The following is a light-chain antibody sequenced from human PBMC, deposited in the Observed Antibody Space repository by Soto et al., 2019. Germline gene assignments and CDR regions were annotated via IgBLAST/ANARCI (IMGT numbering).Light chain of an antibody. V-gene: IGKV4-1*01. CDR3: KQYYSTPPPWP. CDR1: QSVLYSSNNKNY. CDR2: WAS. Sequence: DIVMTQSPDSLAVSLGERATINCKSSQSVLYSSNNKNYLAWYQQKPGQPPKLLIYWASTRESGVPDRFSGSGSGTDFTLTISSLQAEDVAVYYCKQYYSTPPPWPFGQGTK. J-gene: IGKJ1*01.